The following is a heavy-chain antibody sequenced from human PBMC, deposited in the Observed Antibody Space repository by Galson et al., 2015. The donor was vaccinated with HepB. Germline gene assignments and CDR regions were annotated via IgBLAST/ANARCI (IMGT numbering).Heavy chain of an antibody. CDR1: GGTFSSYA. V-gene: IGHV1-69*13. CDR2: IIPIFGTA. Sequence: SVKVSCKASGGTFSSYAISWVRQAPGQGLEWMGGIIPIFGTANYAQKFQGRVTITADESTSTAYMELSSLRSEDTAVYYCARARGGYYLRYYYYYMDVWGKGTTVTVSS. CDR3: ARARGGYYLRYYYYYMDV. D-gene: IGHD2/OR15-2a*01. J-gene: IGHJ6*03.